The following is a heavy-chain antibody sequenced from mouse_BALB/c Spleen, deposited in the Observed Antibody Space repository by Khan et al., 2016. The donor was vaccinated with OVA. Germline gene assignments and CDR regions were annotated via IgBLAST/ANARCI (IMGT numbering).Heavy chain of an antibody. Sequence: QVQLQQSGPGLVQPSQSLSITCTVSGFSLTNYGVHWVRQSPGKGLEWLGVIWRGGSTDYNAAFMSRLSITNDNSKSQVFFQMHSLQADDTGIYYYAERVIPYYYVMEDLGQGTSVTVYS. CDR1: GFSLTNYG. J-gene: IGHJ4*01. CDR3: AERVIPYYYVMED. D-gene: IGHD2-4*01. V-gene: IGHV2-5*01. CDR2: IWRGGST.